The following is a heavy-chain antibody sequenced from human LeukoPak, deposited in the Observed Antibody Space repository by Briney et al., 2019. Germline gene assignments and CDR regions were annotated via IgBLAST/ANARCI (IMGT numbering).Heavy chain of an antibody. CDR3: AKGPAPYCSGGSCYSPHWYFDL. CDR1: GLTFNNNA. V-gene: IGHV3-23*01. CDR2: ISGSGNTT. Sequence: GGSLRLSCAVSGLTFNNNAMSWVRQAPGKGLEWVSAISGSGNTTYFGDSVTGRFTISRDNPKNTVYLQMNSLSAEDTAVYYCAKGPAPYCSGGSCYSPHWYFDLWGRGTLVTVSS. J-gene: IGHJ2*01. D-gene: IGHD2-15*01.